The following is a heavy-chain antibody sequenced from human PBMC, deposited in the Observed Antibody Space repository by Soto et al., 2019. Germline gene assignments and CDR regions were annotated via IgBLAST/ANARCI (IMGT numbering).Heavy chain of an antibody. Sequence: SGPTLVNPTQTLTLTCTFSGFSLSTSGVGVGWIRQPPGKALEWLTLIYWNDDKRYSPSLKSRLTITKDTSKNQVVLTMTNMDPVYSASENGTHAGPAAFFDFWGQGTLVTVSS. CDR1: GFSLSTSGVG. CDR3: THAGPAAFFDF. J-gene: IGHJ4*02. V-gene: IGHV2-5*01. CDR2: IYWNDDK. D-gene: IGHD6-13*01.